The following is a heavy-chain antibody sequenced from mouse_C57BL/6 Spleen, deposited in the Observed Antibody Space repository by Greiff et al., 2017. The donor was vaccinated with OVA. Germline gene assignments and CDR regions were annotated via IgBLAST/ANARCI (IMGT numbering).Heavy chain of an antibody. D-gene: IGHD1-1*01. Sequence: MQLQESGPGLVQPSQSLSITCTVSGFSLTSYGVHWVRQSPGKGLEWLGVIWRGGSTDYNAAFMSRLSITKDNSKSQVFFKMNSLQADDTAIYYCAKTYYYGSSDYAMDYWGQGTSVTVSS. CDR3: AKTYYYGSSDYAMDY. V-gene: IGHV2-5*01. CDR2: IWRGGST. J-gene: IGHJ4*01. CDR1: GFSLTSYG.